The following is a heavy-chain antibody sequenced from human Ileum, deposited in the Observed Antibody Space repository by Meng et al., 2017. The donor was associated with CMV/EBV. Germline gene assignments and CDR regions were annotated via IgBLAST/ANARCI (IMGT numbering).Heavy chain of an antibody. J-gene: IGHJ4*02. CDR3: ARGRDDIYYDSSGYDFDY. CDR1: GSFSGYY. V-gene: IGHV4-34*01. D-gene: IGHD3-22*01. Sequence: GSFSGYYWSWIRQPPGKGLEWIGEINHSGSTNYNPSLKSRVTISVDTSKNQFSLKLSSVTAADTAVYYCARGRDDIYYDSSGYDFDYWGQGTLVTVSS. CDR2: INHSGST.